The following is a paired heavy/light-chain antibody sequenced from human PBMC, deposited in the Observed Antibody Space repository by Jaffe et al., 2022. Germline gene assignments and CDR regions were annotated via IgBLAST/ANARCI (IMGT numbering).Light chain of an antibody. CDR1: QSISSY. CDR2: TAS. CDR3: QQSYSPFT. V-gene: IGKV1-39*01. J-gene: IGKJ3*01. Sequence: DIQMTQSPSSLSASVGDRVTITCRASQSISSYLNWYQHKPGKAPKLLIYTASSLESGVPSRFSGSGSGTDFTLAISSLQPEDFATYYCQQSYSPFTFGPGTKVEI.
Heavy chain of an antibody. J-gene: IGHJ3*02. CDR1: GFTFSSYA. V-gene: IGHV3-23*01. Sequence: EVQLLESGGGLVQPGGSLRLSCAASGFTFSSYAMGWVRQAPGKGLESVSALSSSGVNTYYAASVKGRFTISRDNSQNTLYLQMNSLRADDTATYYCAKSVGYSSGWYGFHIWGQGTMVTVSS. CDR3: AKSVGYSSGWYGFHI. CDR2: LSSSGVNT. D-gene: IGHD6-19*01.